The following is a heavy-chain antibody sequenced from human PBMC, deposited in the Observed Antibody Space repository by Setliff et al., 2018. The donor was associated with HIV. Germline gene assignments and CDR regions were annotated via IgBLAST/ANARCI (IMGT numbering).Heavy chain of an antibody. V-gene: IGHV4-34*01. CDR1: GGSFSSYY. J-gene: IGHJ6*02. D-gene: IGHD1-26*01. CDR3: ARRSIVGSTRGYYYYALDV. Sequence: SETLSLTCTVYGGSFSSYYWSWIRQPPGKGLEWIGEINHSGSTMYNPSLKSRVTMSLDTSKNQVSLKLTSVTAADTAVYYCARRSIVGSTRGYYYYALDVWGQGTTVTVSS. CDR2: INHSGST.